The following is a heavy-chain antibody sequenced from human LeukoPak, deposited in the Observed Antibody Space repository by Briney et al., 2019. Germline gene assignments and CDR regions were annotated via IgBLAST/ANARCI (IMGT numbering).Heavy chain of an antibody. CDR2: MNPNSGNT. V-gene: IGHV1-8*03. CDR1: GYTFTSYD. CDR3: ARGDYYYYYMDV. Sequence: ASVKVSCKASGYTFTSYDINWVRQATGQGLEWMGWMNPNSGNTGYAQKFQGRVTITRNTSISTAYMELSSLRSEDTAVYYCARGDYYYYYMDVWGKGTTVTVSS. J-gene: IGHJ6*03.